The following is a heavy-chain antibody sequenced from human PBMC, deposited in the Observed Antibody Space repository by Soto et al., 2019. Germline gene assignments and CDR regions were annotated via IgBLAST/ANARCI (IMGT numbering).Heavy chain of an antibody. J-gene: IGHJ4*02. D-gene: IGHD1-26*01. V-gene: IGHV2-5*01. CDR2: LYWNDDR. CDR1: GFSLSSIGVA. CDR3: AHSASVPCCYYFDS. Sequence: PTQTLTLPCTFSGFSLSSIGVAVGWIRQPPGKALEWLALLYWNDDRRYSPSLKSRVTITKDTSKNQVVLTMTNMDPADTATYYCAHSASVPCCYYFDSWGQGTLVTVSS.